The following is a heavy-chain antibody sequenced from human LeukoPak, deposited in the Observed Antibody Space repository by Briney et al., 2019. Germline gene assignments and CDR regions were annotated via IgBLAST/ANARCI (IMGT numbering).Heavy chain of an antibody. D-gene: IGHD6-19*01. CDR3: ARDPSSSGWYGYYFDY. V-gene: IGHV3-48*04. CDR1: GFTFSSYS. Sequence: GGSLRLSCAASGFTFSSYSMNWVRQAPGKGLEWVSYISSSSSTIYYADSVKGRFTISRDNAKNSLYLQMNSLRVEDTAVYYCARDPSSSGWYGYYFDYWGQGTLVSVSS. J-gene: IGHJ4*02. CDR2: ISSSSSTI.